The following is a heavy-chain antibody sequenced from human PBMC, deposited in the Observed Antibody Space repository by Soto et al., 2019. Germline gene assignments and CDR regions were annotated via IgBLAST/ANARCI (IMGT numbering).Heavy chain of an antibody. D-gene: IGHD3-9*01. CDR2: IWYDGSNK. CDR3: ARDPGLLTGQSLSYFYYGMDV. J-gene: IGHJ6*02. CDR1: GFTFSSYG. Sequence: QVQLVESGGGVVQPGRSLRLSCAASGFTFSSYGMHWVRQAPGKGLEWVAVIWYDGSNKYYADSVKGRFTISRDDSKNTLYLQMNSLRAEDTAVYYCARDPGLLTGQSLSYFYYGMDVWGQGTTVTVSS. V-gene: IGHV3-33*01.